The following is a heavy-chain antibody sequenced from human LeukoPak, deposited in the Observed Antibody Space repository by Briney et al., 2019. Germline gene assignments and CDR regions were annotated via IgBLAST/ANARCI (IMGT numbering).Heavy chain of an antibody. CDR2: VSSSSAYI. Sequence: GGSLRLSCAASGFTFSSYPMTWARPAPGKGLEWVASVSSSSAYIYYTNSVKGRFTVSRDNAGKSVYLQMNSLRVEDTALYFCAREYGYNKRIDYWGQGILVTVSS. CDR1: GFTFSSYP. J-gene: IGHJ4*02. D-gene: IGHD5-24*01. V-gene: IGHV3-21*01. CDR3: AREYGYNKRIDY.